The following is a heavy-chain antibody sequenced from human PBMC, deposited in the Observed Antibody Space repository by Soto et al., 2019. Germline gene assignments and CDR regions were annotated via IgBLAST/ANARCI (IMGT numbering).Heavy chain of an antibody. CDR2: IIPLFSTA. J-gene: IGHJ6*02. CDR1: GGTFSNYA. D-gene: IGHD5-18*01. V-gene: IGHV1-69*01. CDR3: AGASVETAMIPLDYFYWYYGMDV. Sequence: QVQLVQSGAEVRKPGSSVKVSCKASGGTFSNYALSWVRQAPGQGLEWMGGIIPLFSTANYAQKFQGTATISADESTSTAYMELSSLRSEDTAVYYCAGASVETAMIPLDYFYWYYGMDVWGQGTTVTVAS.